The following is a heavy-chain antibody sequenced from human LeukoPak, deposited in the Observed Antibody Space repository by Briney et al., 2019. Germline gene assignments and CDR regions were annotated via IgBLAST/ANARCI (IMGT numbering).Heavy chain of an antibody. CDR2: IYTSGNT. CDR3: ARDGRGFGELLPSY. D-gene: IGHD3-10*01. CDR1: GGSMSSYY. V-gene: IGHV4-4*07. J-gene: IGHJ4*02. Sequence: TSETLSLTCTVSGGSMSSYYWSWIRQPAGKGLEWIGRIYTSGNTNYNPSLKSRVTMSVDTSKNQFSLELSSVTAADTAVYYCARDGRGFGELLPSYWGQGTLVTVSS.